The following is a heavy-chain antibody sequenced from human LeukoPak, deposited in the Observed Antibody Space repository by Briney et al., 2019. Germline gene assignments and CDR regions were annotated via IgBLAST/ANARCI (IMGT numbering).Heavy chain of an antibody. CDR2: IKSKTDGGTT. V-gene: IGHV3-15*01. Sequence: PGGSLRLSCAASGFTFSNAWMSWVRQAPGKGLEWVGRIKSKTDGGTTDYAATVKGRFTISRDESKNTLNLQMNSLKTEDTAVYYCTTDPNRDPYYYDSSYGYYYYYMDVWGKGTTVTVSS. CDR3: TTDPNRDPYYYDSSYGYYYYYMDV. CDR1: GFTFSNAW. J-gene: IGHJ6*03. D-gene: IGHD3-22*01.